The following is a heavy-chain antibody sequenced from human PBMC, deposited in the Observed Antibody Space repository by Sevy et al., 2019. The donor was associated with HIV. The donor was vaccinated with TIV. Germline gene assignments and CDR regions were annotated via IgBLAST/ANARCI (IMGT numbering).Heavy chain of an antibody. CDR3: AKDGRLVPYAMLDV. Sequence: GGSLRLSCAASGFSFGSYAMSWVRQAPGKGLEWVSGISGSGGSTYYADSVKGRFTISRDNSKNTLYLQMNSLRAEDTAVYYSAKDGRLVPYAMLDVWGKGTMVTVSS. CDR1: GFSFGSYA. CDR2: ISGSGGST. J-gene: IGHJ6*04. D-gene: IGHD2-2*01. V-gene: IGHV3-23*01.